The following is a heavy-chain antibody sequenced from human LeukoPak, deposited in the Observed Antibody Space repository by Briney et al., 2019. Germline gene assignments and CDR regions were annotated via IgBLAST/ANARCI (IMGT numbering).Heavy chain of an antibody. Sequence: SETLSLTCTVSGGSISSYYWSWIRQPPGKGLEWIGYIYHSGSTYYNPSLKSRVTISVDRSKNQFSLKLSSVTAADTAVYYCASLGDGSDYYFDYWGQGTLVTISS. J-gene: IGHJ4*02. CDR1: GGSISSYY. V-gene: IGHV4-59*12. CDR3: ASLGDGSDYYFDY. D-gene: IGHD3-10*01. CDR2: IYHSGST.